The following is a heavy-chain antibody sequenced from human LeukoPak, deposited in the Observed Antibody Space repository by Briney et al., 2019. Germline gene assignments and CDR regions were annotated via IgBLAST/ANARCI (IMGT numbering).Heavy chain of an antibody. D-gene: IGHD6-19*01. Sequence: GASVKVSCKASGYTFTSYGISWVRQAPGQGLEWMGWISAYNGNTNYAQKLQGRVTMTTDTSTSTAYMELRSLRSDDTAVYYCARDPYSSGWPPDAFDIWGQGTMVTVSS. CDR3: ARDPYSSGWPPDAFDI. CDR2: ISAYNGNT. V-gene: IGHV1-18*01. J-gene: IGHJ3*02. CDR1: GYTFTSYG.